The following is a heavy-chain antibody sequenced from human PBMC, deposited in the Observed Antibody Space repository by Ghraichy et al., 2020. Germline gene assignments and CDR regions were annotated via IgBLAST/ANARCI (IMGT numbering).Heavy chain of an antibody. CDR3: ARYDNLTGPHHYYYYGIDV. D-gene: IGHD3-9*01. J-gene: IGHJ6*02. CDR1: GGTFSSYA. Sequence: SVKVSCKASGGTFSSYAISWVRQAPGQGLEWMGGIIPIFGTANYAQKFQGRVTITADESTSTAYMELSSLRSEDTAVYYCARYDNLTGPHHYYYYGIDVWGQGTTVTVSS. CDR2: IIPIFGTA. V-gene: IGHV1-69*13.